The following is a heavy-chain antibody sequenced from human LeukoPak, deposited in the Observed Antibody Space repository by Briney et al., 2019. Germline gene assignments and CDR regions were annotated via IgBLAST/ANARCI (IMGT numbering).Heavy chain of an antibody. CDR2: ISSSSGTT. V-gene: IGHV3-48*02. CDR1: GFAFDIYS. J-gene: IGHJ4*02. Sequence: GGSLRLSCAASGFAFDIYSMNWVRQAPGKGLEWVSYISSSSGTTHYADSVEGRFTISRDNAKNSLYLQMNSLRDEDTAVYYCARPLRGSGGLLHEYWGQGTLVTVSS. D-gene: IGHD2-15*01. CDR3: ARPLRGSGGLLHEY.